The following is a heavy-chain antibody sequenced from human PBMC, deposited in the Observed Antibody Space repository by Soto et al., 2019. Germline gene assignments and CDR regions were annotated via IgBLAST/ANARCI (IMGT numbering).Heavy chain of an antibody. J-gene: IGHJ5*02. CDR3: ARVLELKGRVAGTREHNWFDP. D-gene: IGHD6-19*01. CDR2: INAGNGNT. V-gene: IGHV1-3*01. Sequence: ASVKVSCKASGYTFTSYSMHWVRQAPGQRLEWMGWINAGNGNTKYSQKFQGRVTITRDTSASTAYMELSSLRSEDTAVYYCARVLELKGRVAGTREHNWFDPWGQGTLVTVSS. CDR1: GYTFTSYS.